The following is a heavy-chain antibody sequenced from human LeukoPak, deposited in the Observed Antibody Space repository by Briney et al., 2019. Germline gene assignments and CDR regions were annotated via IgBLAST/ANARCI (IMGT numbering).Heavy chain of an antibody. Sequence: GESLKISCKDSGYSFTNYWIGWVRQMPGKGLKWMGIIYPGDSDARYSPSFQGQVTISADKSISTAYLQWSRLKASDSAMYYCARQGGSYWSHFDYWGQGTLVTVSS. CDR1: GYSFTNYW. D-gene: IGHD1-26*01. V-gene: IGHV5-51*01. CDR3: ARQGGSYWSHFDY. CDR2: IYPGDSDA. J-gene: IGHJ4*02.